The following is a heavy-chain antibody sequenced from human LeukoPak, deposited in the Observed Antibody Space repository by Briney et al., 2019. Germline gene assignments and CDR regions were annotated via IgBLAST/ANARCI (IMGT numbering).Heavy chain of an antibody. CDR3: ARDFGWLSGFDN. D-gene: IGHD3-9*01. J-gene: IGHJ4*02. CDR2: ISYDGTNK. V-gene: IGHV3-30-3*01. CDR1: GFTFSSYA. Sequence: GRSLRLSCAASGFTFSSYAIHWVRQAPGKGLEWVAIISYDGTNKYYADSVRGRFTISRDNSKNTLYLQMNSLRAEDTAVYCCARDFGWLSGFDNWGQGTLVTVSS.